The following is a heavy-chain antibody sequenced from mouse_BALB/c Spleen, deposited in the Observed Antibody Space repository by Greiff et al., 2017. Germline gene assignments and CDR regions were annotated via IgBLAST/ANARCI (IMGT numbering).Heavy chain of an antibody. Sequence: QVQLKESGAELVRPGSSVKISCKASGYAFSSYWMNWVKQRPGQGLEWIGQIYPGDGDTNYNGKFKGKATLTADKSSSTAYMQLSSLTSEDSAVYFCASSGSVDFDYWGQGTTLTVSS. V-gene: IGHV1-80*01. CDR1: GYAFSSYW. J-gene: IGHJ2*01. CDR2: IYPGDGDT. CDR3: ASSGSVDFDY. D-gene: IGHD4-1*01.